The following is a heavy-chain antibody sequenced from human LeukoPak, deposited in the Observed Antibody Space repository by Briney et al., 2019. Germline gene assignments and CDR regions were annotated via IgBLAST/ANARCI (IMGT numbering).Heavy chain of an antibody. CDR1: GYTFTGYY. J-gene: IGHJ3*02. CDR2: INPNSGGT. CDR3: ARDWTNCYDSSGYLAFDI. Sequence: ASVKVSCKASGYTFTGYYMHWVRQAPGQGLEWMGWINPNSGGTNYAQKFQGRVTMTRDTTISTAFMELGRLRSDDTAVYYCARDWTNCYDSSGYLAFDIWGQGTMVTVSS. V-gene: IGHV1-2*02. D-gene: IGHD3-22*01.